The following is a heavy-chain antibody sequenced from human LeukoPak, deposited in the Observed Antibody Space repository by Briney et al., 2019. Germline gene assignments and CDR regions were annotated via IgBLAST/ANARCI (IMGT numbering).Heavy chain of an antibody. CDR3: ATSLGGYNYAVSEDYFDY. J-gene: IGHJ4*02. CDR2: IIPIFGTA. CDR1: GGTFSSYA. Sequence: SVKVSCKASGGTFSSYAISWVRQAPGQVLEWMGGIIPIFGTANYAQKFQGRVTITTDESTSTAYMELSSLRSEDTAMYYCATSLGGYNYAVSEDYFDYWGQGTLVTVSS. V-gene: IGHV1-69*05. D-gene: IGHD5-24*01.